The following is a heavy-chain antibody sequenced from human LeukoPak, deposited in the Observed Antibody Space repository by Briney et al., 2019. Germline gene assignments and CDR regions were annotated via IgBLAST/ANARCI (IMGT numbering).Heavy chain of an antibody. CDR2: IYHSGST. D-gene: IGHD2-21*01. CDR1: GGSISSYY. V-gene: IGHV4-59*12. J-gene: IGHJ4*02. Sequence: SETLSLTCTVSGGSISSYYWSWIRQPPGKGLEWIGYIYHSGSTYYNPSLKSRVTISVDRSKNQFSLKLSSVTAADTAVYYCARLAYCGGDCYSGSDYWGQGTLVTVSS. CDR3: ARLAYCGGDCYSGSDY.